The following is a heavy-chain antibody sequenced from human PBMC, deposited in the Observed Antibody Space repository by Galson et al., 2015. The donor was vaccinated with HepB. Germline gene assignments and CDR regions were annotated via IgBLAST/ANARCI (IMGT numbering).Heavy chain of an antibody. V-gene: IGHV3-9*01. CDR3: ARGVRASYPTFDN. CDR2: ISWNGDNI. CDR1: GFTFNDYT. Sequence: SLRLSCAASGFTFNDYTMHWVRQTPGKGLEWVSSISWNGDNIGYADSVKGRFTISRDNAKNSLYLRMNSLRAEDTALYYCARGVRASYPTFDNWGQGTLVTVSS. D-gene: IGHD3-10*01. J-gene: IGHJ4*02.